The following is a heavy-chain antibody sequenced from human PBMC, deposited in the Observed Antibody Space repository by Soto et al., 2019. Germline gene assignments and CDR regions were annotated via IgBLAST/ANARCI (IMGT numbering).Heavy chain of an antibody. V-gene: IGHV3-23*01. D-gene: IGHD5-18*01. CDR1: GFTFSRYA. Sequence: GGSLRLSCAGSGFTFSRYAMNWVRQAPGKGLEWVSITSSRGDRTSYAESVKGRFTISRDDSKNTLFLHMNSLGAEDTAVYYCAKETGYSYGFQPNALDVWGQGTTVTVSS. CDR3: AKETGYSYGFQPNALDV. J-gene: IGHJ6*02. CDR2: TSSRGDRT.